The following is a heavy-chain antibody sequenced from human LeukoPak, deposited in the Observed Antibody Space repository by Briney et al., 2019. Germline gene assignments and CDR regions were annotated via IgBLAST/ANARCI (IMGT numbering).Heavy chain of an antibody. D-gene: IGHD3-10*01. Sequence: ASVKVSCKASGYSFTGYYMHWVRQAPGQGLEWMGWINPNSGGTNYAQKFQGRVTMTRDTSISTAYMELSRLTSDDTAVYYCARVVSGVLWSTGLGYFDYWGQGTLVTVSS. V-gene: IGHV1-2*02. CDR2: INPNSGGT. J-gene: IGHJ4*02. CDR1: GYSFTGYY. CDR3: ARVVSGVLWSTGLGYFDY.